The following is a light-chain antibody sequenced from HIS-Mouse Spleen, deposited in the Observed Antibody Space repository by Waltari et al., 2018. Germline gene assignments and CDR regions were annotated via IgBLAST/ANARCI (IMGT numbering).Light chain of an antibody. V-gene: IGKV4-1*01. Sequence: DIVMTQSPDSLAVSLGERATINCKSSQSVLYSSNNKNYLAWYQQKPGQPPKLLIYWASTRASGVPDRFHGSGSGTDFTLTISSLQAEDVAVYYCQQYYSTPYTFGQGTKLEIK. J-gene: IGKJ2*01. CDR2: WAS. CDR3: QQYYSTPYT. CDR1: QSVLYSSNNKNY.